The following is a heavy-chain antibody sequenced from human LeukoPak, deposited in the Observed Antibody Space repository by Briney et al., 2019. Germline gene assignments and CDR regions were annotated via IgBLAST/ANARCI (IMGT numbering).Heavy chain of an antibody. CDR2: INPNSGGT. Sequence: ASVKVSCKASGYTFTGYYMHWVRQAPGQGLEWMGWINPNSGGTNYAQKFQGRVTMTRDTSISTAYMELSRLRSDDTAVYYCARVAIFGVVMNRFTYWGQGTLVTVSS. CDR1: GYTFTGYY. D-gene: IGHD3-3*01. V-gene: IGHV1-2*02. CDR3: ARVAIFGVVMNRFTY. J-gene: IGHJ4*02.